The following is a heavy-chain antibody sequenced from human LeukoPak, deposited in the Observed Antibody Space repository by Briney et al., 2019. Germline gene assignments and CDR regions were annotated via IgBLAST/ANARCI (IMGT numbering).Heavy chain of an antibody. Sequence: GGSLRLSCAASGFTFNSYTMNWVRQAPGRGLQWVASITSSSSYIYYGDSMKGRFTISRDNAKNSVFLQMNSLRAEDTAVYYCAREMSMVTSFDYWGQGTLVTVSS. D-gene: IGHD4-17*01. V-gene: IGHV3-21*06. CDR2: ITSSSSYI. J-gene: IGHJ4*02. CDR1: GFTFNSYT. CDR3: AREMSMVTSFDY.